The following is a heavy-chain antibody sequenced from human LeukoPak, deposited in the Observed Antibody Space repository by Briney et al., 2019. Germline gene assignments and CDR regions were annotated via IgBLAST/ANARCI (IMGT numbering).Heavy chain of an antibody. J-gene: IGHJ4*02. CDR3: ARGTEQLASVGVDY. CDR1: GGSISSGGYY. V-gene: IGHV4-30-2*01. D-gene: IGHD6-6*01. CDR2: TYHSGST. Sequence: PSETLSLTCTVSGGSISSGGYYWSWIRQPPGKGLEWIGYTYHSGSTYYNPSLKSRVTISVDRSKNQFSLKLSSVTAADTAVYYCARGTEQLASVGVDYWGQGTLVTVSS.